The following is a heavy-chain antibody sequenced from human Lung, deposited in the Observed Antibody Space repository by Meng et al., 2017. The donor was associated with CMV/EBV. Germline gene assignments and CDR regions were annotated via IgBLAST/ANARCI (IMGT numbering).Heavy chain of an antibody. CDR3: AGFGVTITNGLDV. Sequence: GESLKISCTTSGFTFSAFRMNWVRQAPGKGLEWVSSISTTSTYIYYADSLKGRLTISRDNAKNSLYLHMNSLRVEDTAVYYCAGFGVTITNGLDVWGQGTTVTVSS. V-gene: IGHV3-21*01. CDR1: GFTFSAFR. J-gene: IGHJ6*02. CDR2: ISTTSTYI. D-gene: IGHD3-3*01.